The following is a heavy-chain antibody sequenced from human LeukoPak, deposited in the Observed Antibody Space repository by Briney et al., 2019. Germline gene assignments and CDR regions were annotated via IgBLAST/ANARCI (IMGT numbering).Heavy chain of an antibody. J-gene: IGHJ4*02. CDR1: GFTFSSYT. CDR3: ARDLGGYGDYGTNFDY. D-gene: IGHD4-17*01. CDR2: ISSSSSYI. V-gene: IGHV3-21*01. Sequence: GGSLRLSCAASGFTFSSYTMNWVRQAPGKGLDWVSAISSSSSYIYYADSVKGRFTISRDNAKKSLYLQMNSLSAEDTAVYYCARDLGGYGDYGTNFDYWGQGTLVTVSS.